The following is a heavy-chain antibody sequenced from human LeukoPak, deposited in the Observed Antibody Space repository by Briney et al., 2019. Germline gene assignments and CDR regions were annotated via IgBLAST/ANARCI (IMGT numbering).Heavy chain of an antibody. D-gene: IGHD5-18*01. CDR2: IRSKAYGGTT. V-gene: IGHV3-49*04. CDR3: TRVRGYSYGYGDY. CDR1: GFTFGDYA. J-gene: IGHJ4*02. Sequence: PGGSLRLSCTASGFTFGDYAMSWVRQAPGKGLEWVGFIRSKAYGGTTEYAASVKGRLTISRDDSKSIAYLQMNSLKTEDTAVYYCTRVRGYSYGYGDYWGQGTLVTVSS.